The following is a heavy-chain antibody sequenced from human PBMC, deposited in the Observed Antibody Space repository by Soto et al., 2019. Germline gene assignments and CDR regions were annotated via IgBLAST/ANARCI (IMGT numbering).Heavy chain of an antibody. CDR1: GFTFDDYA. D-gene: IGHD2-21*01. CDR3: AKVQGQMNSSYNYYAMDV. J-gene: IGHJ6*02. CDR2: ISWNSDSI. Sequence: GGSLRLSCAASGFTFDDYAMHWVRQAPGKGLEWVSGISWNSDSIGYADSVKGRFTISRDNAKNSLYLQMDSLRAEDTALYYCAKVQGQMNSSYNYYAMDVWGQGTTLTVYS. V-gene: IGHV3-9*01.